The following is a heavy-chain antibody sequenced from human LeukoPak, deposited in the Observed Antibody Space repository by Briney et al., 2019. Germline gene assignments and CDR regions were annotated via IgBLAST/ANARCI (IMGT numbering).Heavy chain of an antibody. CDR2: IYSGGST. CDR3: ARDTGIAVAGSNY. J-gene: IGHJ4*02. D-gene: IGHD6-19*01. Sequence: PGGSQRLSCAASGFTVSSNYMSWVRQAPGKGLEWVSVIYSGGSTYYADSVKGRFTISRDNSKNTLYLQMNGLRAEDTAVYYCARDTGIAVAGSNYWGQGTLVTVSS. CDR1: GFTVSSNY. V-gene: IGHV3-53*01.